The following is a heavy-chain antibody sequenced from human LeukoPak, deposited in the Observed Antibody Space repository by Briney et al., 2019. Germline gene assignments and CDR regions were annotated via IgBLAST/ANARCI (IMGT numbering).Heavy chain of an antibody. D-gene: IGHD2-2*01. Sequence: QTGGSLRLSCAASGFTFSRYGMHWVRQAPGKGLEWVAVIWSDGNNKEHGDSVKGRFTISRDNSKNTLYLQMNSLRAEDTAMYYCARDHCSSISCMDAWGQGTTVTVSS. CDR3: ARDHCSSISCMDA. CDR2: IWSDGNNK. J-gene: IGHJ6*02. CDR1: GFTFSRYG. V-gene: IGHV3-33*01.